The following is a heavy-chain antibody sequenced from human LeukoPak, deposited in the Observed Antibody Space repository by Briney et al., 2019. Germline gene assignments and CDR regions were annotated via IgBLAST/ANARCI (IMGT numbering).Heavy chain of an antibody. CDR3: ARGGWEPSRPDI. V-gene: IGHV4-59*08. CDR1: GGSISSYY. D-gene: IGHD1-26*01. CDR2: IYYSGST. J-gene: IGHJ3*02. Sequence: SETLSLTCTVSGGSISSYYWSWIRQPPGKGLEWIGYIYYSGSTNYNPSLKSRVTISVDTSKNQFSLKLSSVTAADTAVYYCARGGWEPSRPDIWGQGTMVTVSS.